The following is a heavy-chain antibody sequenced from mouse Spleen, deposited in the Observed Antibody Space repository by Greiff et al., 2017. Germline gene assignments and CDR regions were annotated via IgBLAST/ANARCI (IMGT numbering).Heavy chain of an antibody. CDR2: INYDGSST. CDR1: GFTFSDYY. J-gene: IGHJ4*01. D-gene: IGHD4-1*01. V-gene: IGHV5-16*01. CDR3: ARDGRGYAMDY. Sequence: DVQLVESEGGLVQPGSSMKLSCTASGFTFSDYYMAWVRQVPEKGLEWVANINYDGSSTYYLDSLKSRFIISRDNAKNILYLQMSSLKSEDTATYYCARDGRGYAMDYWGQGTSVTVSS.